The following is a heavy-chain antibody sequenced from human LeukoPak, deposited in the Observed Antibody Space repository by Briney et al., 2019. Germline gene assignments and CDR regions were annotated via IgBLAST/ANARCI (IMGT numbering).Heavy chain of an antibody. CDR3: ARDRHSATWYSGFDY. D-gene: IGHD6-13*01. Sequence: GSLRLSCAASGFTFSGFAMSWIRQPPGKGREWIGYIYYSGSTNYNPSLKSRVTVSVDTSKNQFSLKLSSVTAADTAVYYCARDRHSATWYSGFDYWGQGTRVTVSS. CDR1: GFTFSGFA. V-gene: IGHV4-59*01. CDR2: IYYSGST. J-gene: IGHJ4*02.